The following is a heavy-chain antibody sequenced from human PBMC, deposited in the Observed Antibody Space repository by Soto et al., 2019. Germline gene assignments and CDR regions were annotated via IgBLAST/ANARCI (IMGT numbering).Heavy chain of an antibody. Sequence: QVQLVESGGGVVQPGRSLRLSCAASGFTFSSYAMHWVRQAPGKGLEWVAVISYDGSNKYYADSVKGRFTISRDNSKNTLYLQMNRLRAEDTAVYYCARYDFWSAPLDVWGQGTTVTVSS. D-gene: IGHD3-3*01. CDR3: ARYDFWSAPLDV. CDR1: GFTFSSYA. CDR2: ISYDGSNK. J-gene: IGHJ6*02. V-gene: IGHV3-30-3*01.